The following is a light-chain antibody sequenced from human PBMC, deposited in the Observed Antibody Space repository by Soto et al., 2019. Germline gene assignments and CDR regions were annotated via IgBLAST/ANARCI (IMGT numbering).Light chain of an antibody. V-gene: IGKV3-20*01. J-gene: IGKJ3*01. CDR2: AS. CDR3: QHYGTSAL. CDR1: QSVSDSY. Sequence: EIVLTQSPGTLFLSPGERATLSCRASQSVSDSYLAWYQQKPGQAPRLLIYASSRATGIPDRFSGSGSGTDFTLTINKLKPEDFAVYYCQHYGTSALFGPGTKVDIK.